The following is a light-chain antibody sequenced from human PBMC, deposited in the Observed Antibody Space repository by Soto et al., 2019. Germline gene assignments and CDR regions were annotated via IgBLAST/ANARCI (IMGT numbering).Light chain of an antibody. J-gene: IGLJ1*01. CDR3: NSFTTSSTYV. CDR2: DVS. CDR1: TSDVGRYNY. V-gene: IGLV2-14*03. Sequence: QSVLTQPASVSGSPGQSISISCTGTTSDVGRYNYVSWYQQHPGEAPKLMIYDVSYRPSWVSNRFSGSKSGITASLTISGLQAEDEADYYCNSFTTSSTYVFGTGTKVTV.